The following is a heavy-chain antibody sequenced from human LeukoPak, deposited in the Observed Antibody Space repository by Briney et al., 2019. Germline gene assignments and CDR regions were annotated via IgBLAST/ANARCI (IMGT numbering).Heavy chain of an antibody. CDR2: INPNSGGT. V-gene: IGHV1-2*02. Sequence: ASVKVSCKASGYTFTGYYIHWVRQAPGQGLEWMGWINPNSGGTNYAQKFQGRVTMTRDTSISTAYMELSRLRSDDTAVYYCARDLSRERDWNYRDAFDIWGQGTMVTVSS. CDR1: GYTFTGYY. D-gene: IGHD1-7*01. J-gene: IGHJ3*02. CDR3: ARDLSRERDWNYRDAFDI.